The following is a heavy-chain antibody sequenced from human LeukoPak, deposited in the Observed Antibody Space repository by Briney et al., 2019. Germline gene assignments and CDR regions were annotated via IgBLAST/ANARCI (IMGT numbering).Heavy chain of an antibody. Sequence: SETLSLTCSVSGGSITYYYWSWIRQPAGKGLEWIGRIQTSGKTNYNPSLKSRVTMSVDTSKNQSSLKLSSVTAADTAVYYCARGIAVADTLYYFDYWGQGTLVTVSS. V-gene: IGHV4-4*07. CDR2: IQTSGKT. J-gene: IGHJ4*02. CDR3: ARGIAVADTLYYFDY. CDR1: GGSITYYY. D-gene: IGHD6-19*01.